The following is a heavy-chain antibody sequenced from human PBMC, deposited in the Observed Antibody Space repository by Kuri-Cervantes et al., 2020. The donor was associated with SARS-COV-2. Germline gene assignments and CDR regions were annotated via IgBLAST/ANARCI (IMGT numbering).Heavy chain of an antibody. V-gene: IGHV3-74*01. D-gene: IGHD6-19*01. CDR3: ARDRASGWRGGFGY. CDR2: INSDGSST. J-gene: IGHJ4*02. CDR1: GFTFSSYS. Sequence: GESLKISCAASGFTFSSYSMNWVRQAPGKGLEWVSRINSDGSSTSYADSVKGRFTISRDNAKNTLYLQMNSLRAEDTAVYYCARDRASGWRGGFGYWGQGTLVTVSS.